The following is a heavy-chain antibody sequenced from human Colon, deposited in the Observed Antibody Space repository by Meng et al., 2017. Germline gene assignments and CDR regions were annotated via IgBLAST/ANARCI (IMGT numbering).Heavy chain of an antibody. J-gene: IGHJ4*02. CDR3: ARGLGTTQRGYCSGGSCSSDY. V-gene: IGHV4-34*01. D-gene: IGHD2-15*01. CDR1: GESFGNYF. Sequence: SETLSLTCAVYGESFGNYFWSWIRQPPGKGLEWIGEISHGGSTNYNPSLKSRVTISLDMSKNQFSLNLTSVTAADTAVYFCARGLGTTQRGYCSGGSCSSDYWGQGTLVTVSS. CDR2: ISHGGST.